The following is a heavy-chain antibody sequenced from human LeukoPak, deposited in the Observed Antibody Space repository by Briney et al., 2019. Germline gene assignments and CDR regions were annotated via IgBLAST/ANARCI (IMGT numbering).Heavy chain of an antibody. V-gene: IGHV3-53*01. D-gene: IGHD6-13*01. J-gene: IGHJ4*02. CDR2: IYSGGST. Sequence: GGSLRLSCAASGFTVSSNYMSWVRQAPGKGLEWVSVIYSGGSTYYADSVKGRFTISRDNSKNTLYLQMNSLRAEDTAVYYCARRGYSSSWFYFDYWGQGTLVTVSS. CDR3: ARRGYSSSWFYFDY. CDR1: GFTVSSNY.